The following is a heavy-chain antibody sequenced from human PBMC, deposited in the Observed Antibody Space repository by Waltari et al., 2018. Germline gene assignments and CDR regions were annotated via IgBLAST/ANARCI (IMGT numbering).Heavy chain of an antibody. J-gene: IGHJ4*02. V-gene: IGHV1-8*01. D-gene: IGHD3-3*01. CDR2: MNPNSVNT. CDR1: GYTFTRYD. Sequence: QVQLVQSGAEVQKPGASVTVSCKASGYTFTRYDIHWGRQATGQGLEWMGWMNPNSVNTGYAQKFQGRVTMTRNTSISTAYMELSSLRSEDTAVYYCARRSGYSVRADYWGQGTLVTVSS. CDR3: ARRSGYSVRADY.